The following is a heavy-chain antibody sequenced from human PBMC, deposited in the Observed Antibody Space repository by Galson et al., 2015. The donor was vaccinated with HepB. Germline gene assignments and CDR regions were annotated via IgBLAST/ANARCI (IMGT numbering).Heavy chain of an antibody. CDR1: GFTFSGSA. CDR3: TGRNYYSKDV. Sequence: SLRLSCAASGFTFSGSAMHWVRQASGKGLEWVGSSRSKANSYATAYAASIQGRFTISRDDSKNTAYLQMNSLKTEDTAVYYCTGRNYYSKDVWGKGTTVTVSS. CDR2: SRSKANSYAT. J-gene: IGHJ6*03. V-gene: IGHV3-73*01.